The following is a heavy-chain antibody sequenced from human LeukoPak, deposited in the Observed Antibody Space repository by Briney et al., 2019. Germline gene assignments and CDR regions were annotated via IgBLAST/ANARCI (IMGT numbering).Heavy chain of an antibody. J-gene: IGHJ4*02. CDR1: GGSISSSSYY. CDR3: ARDPVFSGYSSGWVPAPVDY. Sequence: TSETLSLTCTVSGGSISSSSYYWGCIRQPPGKGLECIGSIYYSGSTYYNPSLKSRVTISVDTSKNQFSLKLSSVTAADTAVYYCARDPVFSGYSSGWVPAPVDYWGQGTLVTVSS. CDR2: IYYSGST. D-gene: IGHD6-19*01. V-gene: IGHV4-39*07.